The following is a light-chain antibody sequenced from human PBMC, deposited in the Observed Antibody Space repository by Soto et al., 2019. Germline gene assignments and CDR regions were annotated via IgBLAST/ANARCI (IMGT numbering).Light chain of an antibody. CDR3: SSYAGSSNV. V-gene: IGLV2-8*01. J-gene: IGLJ1*01. CDR1: SSDVGGYNY. CDR2: EVN. Sequence: HSVLTQPPSASGSPGQSVAISCTGTSSDVGGYNYVSWYQQHPGKAPKLMIYEVNKRPSGVPDRFSGSKSGNTASLPVSGLQAEDEADYYCSSYAGSSNVFGTGTKVTVL.